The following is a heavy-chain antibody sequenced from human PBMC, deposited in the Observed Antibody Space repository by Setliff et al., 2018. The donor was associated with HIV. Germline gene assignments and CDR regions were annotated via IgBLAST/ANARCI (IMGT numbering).Heavy chain of an antibody. V-gene: IGHV6-1*01. CDR1: GDSVSSNSAA. CDR2: TYYRSKWYY. D-gene: IGHD2-21*02. CDR3: ARAGYGGNSDYFDY. J-gene: IGHJ4*02. Sequence: PSQTLSLTCAISGDSVSSNSAAWNWIRQSPARGLEWLGRTYYRSKWYYNYAVSVKSRITINPDTSKNQFSLQLNSVTPEDTAVYYCARAGYGGNSDYFDYWGQGTLVTVSS.